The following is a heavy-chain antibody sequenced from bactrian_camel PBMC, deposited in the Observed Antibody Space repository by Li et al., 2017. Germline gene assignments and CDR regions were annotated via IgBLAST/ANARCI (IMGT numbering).Heavy chain of an antibody. CDR2: INSGSQSA. V-gene: IGHV3S40*01. Sequence: VQLVESGGGLVQPGESLRLSCAASASASTFRRDAMMWVRQAQGKGLEWVSSINSGSQSAYYAEFVKGRFTISRDNAKNTVYLQLNGLNAEDMGMYYCAKGLFGMEYWGEGTQVTVS. CDR1: ASASTFRRDA. J-gene: IGHJ7*01.